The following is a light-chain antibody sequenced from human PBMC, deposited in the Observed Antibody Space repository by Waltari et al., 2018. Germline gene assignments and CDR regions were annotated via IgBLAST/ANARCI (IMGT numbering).Light chain of an antibody. CDR3: SSYTSSSLWV. Sequence: QSALTQTAPVSGSPGQSITISCSGTSSAVGGCNNVCWYQHHPGKAPKLMIYDVSKRPSGVSNRFSGSKSDNTASLTISGLQAEDEADYYCSSYTSSSLWVFGGGTKLTVL. V-gene: IGLV2-14*03. CDR2: DVS. J-gene: IGLJ3*02. CDR1: SSAVGGCNN.